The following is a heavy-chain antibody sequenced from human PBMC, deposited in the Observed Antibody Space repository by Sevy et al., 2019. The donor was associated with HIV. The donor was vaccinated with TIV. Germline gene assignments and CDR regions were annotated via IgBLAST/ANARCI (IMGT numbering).Heavy chain of an antibody. J-gene: IGHJ6*02. CDR2: IKGDGSSR. V-gene: IGHV3-74*01. CDR1: GFIFSSHW. D-gene: IGHD1-20*01. Sequence: GGFLRLSWAASGFIFSSHWMHWVRQAPGKGLMWVSRIKGDGSSRRYADSVEGRFTISRDNAKNTLYLQMNSLRADDTAVYYCVRVRITGAPYYYYGMDVWGQGTTVTVSS. CDR3: VRVRITGAPYYYYGMDV.